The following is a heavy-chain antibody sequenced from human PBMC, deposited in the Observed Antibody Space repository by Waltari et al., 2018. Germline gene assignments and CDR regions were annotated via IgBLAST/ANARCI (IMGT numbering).Heavy chain of an antibody. Sequence: EVQLVESGGGLVKPGGSLSLSCAASGFTFSSYSMNWVRQAPGKGLEWVSSISSSSSYIYYADSVKGRFTISRDNAKNSLYLQMNSLRAEDTAVYYCARAVLTPEHYFDYWGQGTLVTVSS. CDR3: ARAVLTPEHYFDY. CDR1: GFTFSSYS. CDR2: ISSSSSYI. V-gene: IGHV3-21*01. D-gene: IGHD3-10*01. J-gene: IGHJ4*02.